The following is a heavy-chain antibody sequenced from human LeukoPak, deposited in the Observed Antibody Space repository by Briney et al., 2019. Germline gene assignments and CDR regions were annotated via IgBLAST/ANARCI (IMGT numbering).Heavy chain of an antibody. CDR3: ARALYDYSNPLFDY. D-gene: IGHD4-11*01. Sequence: SETLSLTCAVSGGSISSGGYSWSWIRQPPGEGLEWIGYIYHSGSTYYNPSLKSRVTISVDRSKNQFSLKLSSVTAADTAVYYCARALYDYSNPLFDYWGQGTLVTVSS. CDR2: IYHSGST. J-gene: IGHJ4*02. CDR1: GGSISSGGYS. V-gene: IGHV4-30-2*01.